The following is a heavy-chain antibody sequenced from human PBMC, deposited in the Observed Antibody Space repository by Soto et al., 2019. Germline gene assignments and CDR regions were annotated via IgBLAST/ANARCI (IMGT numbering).Heavy chain of an antibody. CDR3: AKDQFTMVRGVPSDGMDV. CDR1: GFTFDDYA. Sequence: DVQLVESGGGLVQPGRSLRLSCAASGFTFDDYAMHWVRQAPGKGLEWVSGISWNSASIGYADSVKGRFTISRDNAKNSLYLQMNSLRAEDTALYYCAKDQFTMVRGVPSDGMDVWGQGTTVTVSS. V-gene: IGHV3-9*01. CDR2: ISWNSASI. D-gene: IGHD3-10*01. J-gene: IGHJ6*02.